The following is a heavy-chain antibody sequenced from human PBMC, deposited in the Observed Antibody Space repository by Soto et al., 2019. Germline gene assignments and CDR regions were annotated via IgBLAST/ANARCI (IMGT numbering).Heavy chain of an antibody. J-gene: IGHJ4*02. V-gene: IGHV3-23*01. D-gene: IGHD1-26*01. CDR3: AKDYRGSYSGLDY. Sequence: PGGSLRLSCAASEFTFSSYAISWVRQAPGKGLEWVSTICASGRSTYYADSVKGRFTISRDNSKNTLYLEMNSLRAEDTAVYYCAKDYRGSYSGLDYWGQGTLVTVSS. CDR2: ICASGRST. CDR1: EFTFSSYA.